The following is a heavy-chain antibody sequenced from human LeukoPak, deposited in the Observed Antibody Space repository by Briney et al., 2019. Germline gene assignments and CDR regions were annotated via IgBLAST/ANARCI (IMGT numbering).Heavy chain of an antibody. Sequence: TGGSLKLSCAASGFTFSSYGMHWVRQAPGKGLEWVAVISYNGSNKYYADSVKGRFTISRDNSKNTLYLQMNSLRAEDTAVYYCAKDLGGSGWYGAYWGQGTLVTVSS. CDR3: AKDLGGSGWYGAY. J-gene: IGHJ4*02. CDR2: ISYNGSNK. V-gene: IGHV3-30*18. D-gene: IGHD6-19*01. CDR1: GFTFSSYG.